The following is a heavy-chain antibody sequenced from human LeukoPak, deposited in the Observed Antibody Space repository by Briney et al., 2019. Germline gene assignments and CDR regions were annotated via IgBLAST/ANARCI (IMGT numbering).Heavy chain of an antibody. J-gene: IGHJ4*02. V-gene: IGHV4-39*01. D-gene: IGHD6-13*01. Sequence: SETLSLTCTVSGGSISSSSYYWGWLRQPPGKGLEWIGSIYYSGSTYYHPSLKSRFTISVDTSKNQFSRKLSSVTAAETAVYYCARHKVAAAGFGQHYYFEYWGQGTLVTVSS. CDR2: IYYSGST. CDR3: ARHKVAAAGFGQHYYFEY. CDR1: GGSISSSSYY.